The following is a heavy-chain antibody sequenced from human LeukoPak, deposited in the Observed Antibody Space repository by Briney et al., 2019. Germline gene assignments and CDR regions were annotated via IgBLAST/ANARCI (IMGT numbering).Heavy chain of an antibody. D-gene: IGHD6-13*01. CDR3: ARAAAGTGY. Sequence: SETLSLTCTVSGGSISSYYWNWIRQPPGKGLEWIGYISHSGTTNYSPSLKSRVTISVDTSKNQFSLKLSSVTAADTAVYYCARAAAGTGYWGQGTLVTVSS. CDR2: ISHSGTT. CDR1: GGSISSYY. V-gene: IGHV4-59*01. J-gene: IGHJ4*02.